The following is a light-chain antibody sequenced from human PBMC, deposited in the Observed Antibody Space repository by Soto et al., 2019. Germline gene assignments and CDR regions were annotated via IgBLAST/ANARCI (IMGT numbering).Light chain of an antibody. CDR2: DVS. J-gene: IGLJ1*01. V-gene: IGLV2-11*01. Sequence: QSALTQPRSVSGSPGQSVTISCTGTSSDVGAYNYVSWYQQHPGKAPKLMTYDVSKRPSGVPDRFSGSKSGNTASLTISGLQAEDEADYFCKSYAGSNTYVFGSGTKVTV. CDR3: KSYAGSNTYV. CDR1: SSDVGAYNY.